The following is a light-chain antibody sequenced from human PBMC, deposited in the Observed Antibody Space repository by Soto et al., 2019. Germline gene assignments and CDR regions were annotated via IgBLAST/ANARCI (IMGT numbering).Light chain of an antibody. CDR1: QSVRSY. CDR3: QQYGRSSLT. J-gene: IGKJ4*01. CDR2: DAS. V-gene: IGKV3-11*01. Sequence: ESMLTQSPATLSLSPGERATLSCRASQSVRSYLAWYQQKPGQAPRLLIYDASNRAPGIPARFSGSGFGTDFTLTITSLEPEDFAVYYCQQYGRSSLTFGGGTKVDIK.